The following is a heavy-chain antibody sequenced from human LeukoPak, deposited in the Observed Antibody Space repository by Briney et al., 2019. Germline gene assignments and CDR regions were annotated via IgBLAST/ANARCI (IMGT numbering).Heavy chain of an antibody. D-gene: IGHD6-13*01. V-gene: IGHV4-59*12. CDR3: ARVDPLPGIAAAGEEWFDP. J-gene: IGHJ5*02. CDR2: IFYSGSA. Sequence: SETLSLTCTVSGGSISSYYWSWIRQPPGKGLEWIGYIFYSGSANYNPSLKSRVTISVDTSKNQFSLKLSSVTAADTAVYYCARVDPLPGIAAAGEEWFDPWGQGTLVTVSS. CDR1: GGSISSYY.